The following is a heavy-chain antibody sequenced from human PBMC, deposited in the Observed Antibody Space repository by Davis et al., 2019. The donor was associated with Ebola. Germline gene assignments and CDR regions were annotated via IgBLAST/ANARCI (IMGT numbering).Heavy chain of an antibody. J-gene: IGHJ4*02. V-gene: IGHV3-7*01. Sequence: GESLKISCAASGFTFSSYWMSWVRQAPGKGLEWVANIKQDGSEKYYVDSVKGRFTISRDNAKNTLYLQMNSLRVEDTAVYYCTRDYGDYVNDDWGQGTLVTVSS. CDR2: IKQDGSEK. CDR1: GFTFSSYW. CDR3: TRDYGDYVNDD. D-gene: IGHD4-17*01.